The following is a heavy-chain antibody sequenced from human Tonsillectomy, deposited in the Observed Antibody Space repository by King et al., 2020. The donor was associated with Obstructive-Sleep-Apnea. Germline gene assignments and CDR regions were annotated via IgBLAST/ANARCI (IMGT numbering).Heavy chain of an antibody. CDR1: GFTFSSYD. CDR3: ARDGYTSSSDY. J-gene: IGHJ4*02. D-gene: IGHD6-13*01. V-gene: IGHV3-64*01. Sequence: VQLVESGGGLVQPGGSLRLSCAASGFTFSSYDMHWVRQAPGKGLEYVSAISSNGGSTYYANSVKGRFTISRDNFKSTLYLQMGSLRAEDMAVYYCARDGYTSSSDYWGLGTLVTVSS. CDR2: ISSNGGST.